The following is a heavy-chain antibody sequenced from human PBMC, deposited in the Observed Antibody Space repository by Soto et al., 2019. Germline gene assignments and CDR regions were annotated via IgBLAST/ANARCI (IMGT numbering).Heavy chain of an antibody. CDR3: AKFFVETGSNSGWPWSFHY. CDR1: GFTFSNYA. CDR2: ISGSGGTT. J-gene: IGHJ4*02. Sequence: EVQLLESGRGLVQPGRSLRLSCAASGFTFSNYAMSWVRQAPGQGLDWVSAISGSGGTTYYADSVKGRFTISRGNSKNTLFLQMNSLRAEDAAVYYCAKFFVETGSNSGWPWSFHYWGQGTLVTVSS. D-gene: IGHD6-25*01. V-gene: IGHV3-23*01.